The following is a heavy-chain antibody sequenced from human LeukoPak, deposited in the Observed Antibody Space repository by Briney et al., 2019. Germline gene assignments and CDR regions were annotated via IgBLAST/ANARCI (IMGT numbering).Heavy chain of an antibody. CDR1: GGTFSSYA. V-gene: IGHV1-69*06. CDR3: ATGSAARGVEFDY. D-gene: IGHD2-15*01. Sequence: ASVKVSCKASGGTFSSYAISWVRQAPGQGLEWMGGIIPIFGTANYAQKFQGRVTMTEDTSTDTAYMELSSLRSEDTAVYYCATGSAARGVEFDYWGQGTLVTVSS. CDR2: IIPIFGTA. J-gene: IGHJ4*02.